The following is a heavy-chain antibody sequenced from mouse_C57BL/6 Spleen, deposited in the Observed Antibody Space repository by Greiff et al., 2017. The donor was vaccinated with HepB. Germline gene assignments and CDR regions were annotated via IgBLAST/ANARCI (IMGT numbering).Heavy chain of an antibody. D-gene: IGHD1-1*01. Sequence: VQLKESGGGLVQPGGSMKLSCAASGFTFSDYYMYWVRQTPEKRLEWVAYISNGGGSTYYPDTVKGRFTISRDKAKNTLYLQMSSLKSEDTARYYWGKEGPYGSSYGWYFDVWGTGTTVTVSS. CDR1: GFTFSDYY. CDR2: ISNGGGST. J-gene: IGHJ1*03. V-gene: IGHV5-12*01. CDR3: GKEGPYGSSYGWYFDV.